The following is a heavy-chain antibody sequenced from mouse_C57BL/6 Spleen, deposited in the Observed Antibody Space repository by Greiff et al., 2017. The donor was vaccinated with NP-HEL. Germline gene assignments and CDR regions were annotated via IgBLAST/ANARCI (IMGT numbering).Heavy chain of an antibody. CDR3: ARTNYYGSSY. V-gene: IGHV1-50*01. Sequence: QVQLKQPGAELVKPGASVKLSCKASGYTFTSYWMQWVKQRPGQGLEWIGEIDPSDSYTNYNQKFKGKATLTVDTSSSTAYMQLSSLTSEDSAVYYCARTNYYGSSYWGQGTTLTVSS. CDR1: GYTFTSYW. D-gene: IGHD1-1*01. CDR2: IDPSDSYT. J-gene: IGHJ2*01.